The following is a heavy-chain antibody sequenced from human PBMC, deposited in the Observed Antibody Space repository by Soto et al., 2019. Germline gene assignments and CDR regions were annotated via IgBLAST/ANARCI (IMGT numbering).Heavy chain of an antibody. CDR2: FAGGGENT. J-gene: IGHJ4*02. V-gene: IGHV3-23*01. D-gene: IGHD1-26*01. Sequence: EVQLLESGGGLVQPGGSLRLSCAASGFTFATYAVSWVRQAPGKGPEWVSAFAGGGENTYYTESVKGRFTIFGDNSRTTLYLQMTTLRVEDTAIYYCAREGAVIGAGYFGYWGQGTLVTVSS. CDR3: AREGAVIGAGYFGY. CDR1: GFTFATYA.